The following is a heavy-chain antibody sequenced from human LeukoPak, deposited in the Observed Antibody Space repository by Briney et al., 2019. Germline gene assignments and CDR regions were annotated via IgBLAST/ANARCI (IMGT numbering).Heavy chain of an antibody. D-gene: IGHD3-3*01. CDR3: AKILKTPTYYDFWSGYYGYYYMDV. J-gene: IGHJ6*03. V-gene: IGHV3-7*01. CDR2: IKQDGSEK. Sequence: GGSLRLSCAASGFTFSSYWVSWVRQAPGKGLEWVANIKQDGSEKYYVDSVKGRFTISRDNAKNSLYLQMNSLRAEDTAVYYCAKILKTPTYYDFWSGYYGYYYMDVWGKGTTVTVSS. CDR1: GFTFSSYW.